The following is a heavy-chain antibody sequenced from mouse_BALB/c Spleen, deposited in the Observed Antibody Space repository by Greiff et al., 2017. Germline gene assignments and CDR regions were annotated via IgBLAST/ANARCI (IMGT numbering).Heavy chain of an antibody. Sequence: EVKVEESGGGLVKPGGSLKLSCAASGFTFSSYTMSWVRQTPEKRLEWVATISSGGSYTYYPDSVKGRFTISRDNAKNTLYLQMSSLKSEDTAMYYCTREGISPEFAYWGQGTLVTVSA. CDR1: GFTFSSYT. J-gene: IGHJ3*01. CDR3: TREGISPEFAY. CDR2: ISSGGSYT. V-gene: IGHV5-6-4*01.